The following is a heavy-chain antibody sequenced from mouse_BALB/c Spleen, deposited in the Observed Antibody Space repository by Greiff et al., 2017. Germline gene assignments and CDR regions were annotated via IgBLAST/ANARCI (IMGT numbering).Heavy chain of an antibody. CDR2: IWAGGST. CDR3: AREDGNYWYFDV. V-gene: IGHV2-9*02. J-gene: IGHJ1*01. Sequence: VKLQESGPGLVAPSQSLSITCTVSGFSLTSYGVHWVRQPPGKGLEWLGVIWAGGSTNYNSALMSRLSISKDNSKSQVFLKMNSLQTDDTAMYYCAREDGNYWYFDVWGAGTTVTVSS. D-gene: IGHD2-1*01. CDR1: GFSLTSYG.